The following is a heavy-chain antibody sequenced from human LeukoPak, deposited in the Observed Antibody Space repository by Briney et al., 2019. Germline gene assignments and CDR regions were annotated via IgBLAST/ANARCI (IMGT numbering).Heavy chain of an antibody. J-gene: IGHJ5*02. D-gene: IGHD3-16*02. V-gene: IGHV4-34*01. CDR1: GGSFSGYY. CDR2: INHSGST. Sequence: PSETLSLTCAVYGGSFSGYYWSWIRQPPGKGLEWIGEINHSGSTNYNPSLKSRVTISVDTSKNQFSLKLSSVTAADTAVYYCAKSLRYLSSRFDPWGQGTLVTVSS. CDR3: AKSLRYLSSRFDP.